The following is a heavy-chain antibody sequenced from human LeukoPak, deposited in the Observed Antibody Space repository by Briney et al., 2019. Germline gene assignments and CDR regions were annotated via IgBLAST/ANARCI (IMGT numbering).Heavy chain of an antibody. CDR1: GFTFSNYV. CDR3: AKVRAPSGWFNSDY. D-gene: IGHD6-19*01. J-gene: IGHJ4*02. Sequence: GGSLRLSCAASGFTFSNYVMNWVRQAPGKGLEWVSGISGSGDSTYYADSVKGRFTISRDNSKNALFLQMNSLRAEDTAAYYCAKVRAPSGWFNSDYWGQGTLVTVSS. V-gene: IGHV3-23*01. CDR2: ISGSGDST.